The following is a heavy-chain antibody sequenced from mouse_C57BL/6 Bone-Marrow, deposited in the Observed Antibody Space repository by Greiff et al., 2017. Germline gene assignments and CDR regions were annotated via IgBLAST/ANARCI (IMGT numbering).Heavy chain of an antibody. J-gene: IGHJ3*01. V-gene: IGHV1-69*01. CDR2: IDPSDSYT. CDR1: GYTFTSYW. CDR3: AADGYYGLAY. D-gene: IGHD2-3*01. Sequence: QVQLQQPGAELVMPGASVKLSCKASGYTFTSYWMHWVKQRPGQGLEWIGEIDPSDSYTNYNQKFKGKSTLTVDKSSSTAYMQLSSLTSEDSAVYYCAADGYYGLAYWGQGTLVTVSA.